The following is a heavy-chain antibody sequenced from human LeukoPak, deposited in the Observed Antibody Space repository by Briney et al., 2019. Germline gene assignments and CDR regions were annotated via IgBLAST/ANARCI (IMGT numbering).Heavy chain of an antibody. Sequence: GGSLRLSCAASGFTFSSYGMHWVRQAPGKGLEWVAVIWYGGSNKYYADSVKGRFTISRDNSKNTLYLQMNSLRAEDTAVYYCAKDGDSSGYYLDYWGQGTLVTVSS. CDR3: AKDGDSSGYYLDY. CDR1: GFTFSSYG. V-gene: IGHV3-30*02. CDR2: IWYGGSNK. J-gene: IGHJ4*02. D-gene: IGHD3-22*01.